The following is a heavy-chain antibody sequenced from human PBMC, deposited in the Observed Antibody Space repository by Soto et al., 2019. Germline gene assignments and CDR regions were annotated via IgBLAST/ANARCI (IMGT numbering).Heavy chain of an antibody. V-gene: IGHV1-69*01. D-gene: IGHD5-18*01. CDR2: ITPIFGTA. Sequence: QVQLVQSVAKVKKPGSSVTVACKASRDSFSNSGFIWVRQVPGQGLQWMGGITPIFGTANYGNNFQGRVTITADEPTGTVYMELSSLRSEDTAVYYCARSGYSYGPLFDWGQGTLVTVSS. J-gene: IGHJ4*02. CDR1: RDSFSNSG. CDR3: ARSGYSYGPLFD.